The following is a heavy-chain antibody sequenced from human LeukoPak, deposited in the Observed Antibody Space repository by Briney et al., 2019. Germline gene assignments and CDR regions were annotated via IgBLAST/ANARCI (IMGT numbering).Heavy chain of an antibody. J-gene: IGHJ4*02. CDR1: GGTFSSYA. V-gene: IGHV1-69*01. CDR2: TIPIFGTA. CDR3: ARDLGSGGVFDY. Sequence: SVKVSCKASGGTFSSYAISWVRQAPGQGLEWMGGTIPIFGTANYAQKFQGRVTITADETTSTAYMELSSLRSEDTAVYYCARDLGSGGVFDYWGQGTLVTVSS. D-gene: IGHD3-10*01.